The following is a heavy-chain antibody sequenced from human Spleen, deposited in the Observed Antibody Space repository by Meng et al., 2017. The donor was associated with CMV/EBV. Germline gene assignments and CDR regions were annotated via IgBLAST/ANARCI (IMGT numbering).Heavy chain of an antibody. Sequence: SETLSLTCAVYGGSFSGYYWSWIRQPPGKGLEWIGEINHSGSTNYNPSLKSPVTISVDTSKNQISLKLRSVTAADTAVYYCARDYSSSSKGMDVWGQGTTVTVSS. CDR1: GGSFSGYY. V-gene: IGHV4-34*01. CDR3: ARDYSSSSKGMDV. CDR2: INHSGST. J-gene: IGHJ6*02. D-gene: IGHD6-6*01.